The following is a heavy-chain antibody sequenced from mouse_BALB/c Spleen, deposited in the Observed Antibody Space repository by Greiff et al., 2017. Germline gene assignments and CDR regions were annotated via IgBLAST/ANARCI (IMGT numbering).Heavy chain of an antibody. CDR3: ARNGYGNPWFAY. J-gene: IGHJ3*01. D-gene: IGHD2-10*02. V-gene: IGHV5-17*02. CDR1: GFTFSSFG. Sequence: DVQLVESGGGLVQPGGSRKLSCAASGFTFSSFGMHWVRQAPEKGLEWVAYISSGSSTIYYADTVKGRFTISRDNPKNTLFLQMTSLRSEDTAMYYCARNGYGNPWFAYWGQGTLVTVSA. CDR2: ISSGSSTI.